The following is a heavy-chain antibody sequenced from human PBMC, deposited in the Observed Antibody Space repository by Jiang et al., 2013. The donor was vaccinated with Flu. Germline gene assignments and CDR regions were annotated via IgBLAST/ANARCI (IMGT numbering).Heavy chain of an antibody. Sequence: GSGLVKPSETLSLTCTVSGGSISSSSYYWGWIRQPPGKGLEWIGSIYYSGSTYYNPSLKSRVTISVDTSKNQFSLKLSSVTAADTAVYYCARRFYAATAWTNPGRYGGGGYLDYWGQGTLVTVSS. V-gene: IGHV4-39*01. J-gene: IGHJ4*02. CDR3: ARRFYAATAWTNPGRYGGGGYLDY. CDR2: IYYSGST. CDR1: GGSISSSSYY. D-gene: IGHD4-23*01.